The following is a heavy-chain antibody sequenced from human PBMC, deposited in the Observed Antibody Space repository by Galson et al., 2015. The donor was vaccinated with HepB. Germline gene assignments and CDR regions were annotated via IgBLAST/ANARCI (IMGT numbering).Heavy chain of an antibody. CDR2: IEQDGSEI. Sequence: SLRLSCAASGFTFRSYWMTWVRQAPGKGLEWVANIEQDGSEINYVDSVRGRFTISRDNAKSSLSLLMNSLRVEDTALYYCARDSFGDGGMDVWGQGTTVTVSS. V-gene: IGHV3-7*03. CDR3: ARDSFGDGGMDV. D-gene: IGHD3-3*01. J-gene: IGHJ6*02. CDR1: GFTFRSYW.